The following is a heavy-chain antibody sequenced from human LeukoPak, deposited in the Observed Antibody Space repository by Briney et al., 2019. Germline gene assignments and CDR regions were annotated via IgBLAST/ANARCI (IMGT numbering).Heavy chain of an antibody. CDR1: GFTFSNAW. Sequence: PGGSLRLSCAASGFTFSNAWMSWVRQAPGKGLEWVSAISGSGGSTYYAGSVKGRFTISRDNSKNTLYLQMNSLRAEDTAVYYCAKDKGTNYDILTGYLYWGQGTLVTVSS. CDR2: ISGSGGST. CDR3: AKDKGTNYDILTGYLY. J-gene: IGHJ4*02. D-gene: IGHD3-9*01. V-gene: IGHV3-23*01.